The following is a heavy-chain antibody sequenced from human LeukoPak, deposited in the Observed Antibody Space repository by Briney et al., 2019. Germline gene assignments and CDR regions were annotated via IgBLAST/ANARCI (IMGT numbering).Heavy chain of an antibody. Sequence: ASVKVSCKASGYTFTDYYIHWVRQAPGQELEWMGNINPNSGGTNYAQKSQGRVTMTRDTSISTAYMELSRLRSDDTAVYYCARGPFGLFSGNYYVPDYWGQGTLVTVSS. CDR3: ARGPFGLFSGNYYVPDY. D-gene: IGHD1-26*01. CDR1: GYTFTDYY. V-gene: IGHV1-2*02. CDR2: INPNSGGT. J-gene: IGHJ4*02.